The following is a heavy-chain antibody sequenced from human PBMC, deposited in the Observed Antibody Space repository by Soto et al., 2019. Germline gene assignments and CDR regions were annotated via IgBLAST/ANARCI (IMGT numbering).Heavy chain of an antibody. Sequence: EVQLLESGGGLVQPGGSLRLSCAASGFTFSSYAMSWVRQATGKGLEWVSAISGSGGSTYYADSVKGRFTISRDNSKNTSYLQMNSLRAEDTAVYYCAKDWGGGYDSPRYFDYWGQGTLVTVSS. V-gene: IGHV3-23*01. CDR2: ISGSGGST. J-gene: IGHJ4*02. CDR3: AKDWGGGYDSPRYFDY. CDR1: GFTFSSYA. D-gene: IGHD5-12*01.